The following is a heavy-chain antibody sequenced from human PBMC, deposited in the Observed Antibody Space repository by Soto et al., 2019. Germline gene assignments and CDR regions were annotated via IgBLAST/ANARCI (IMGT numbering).Heavy chain of an antibody. CDR1: GFTFRSTA. D-gene: IGHD4-17*01. CDR3: AKGGDYDLDFDS. V-gene: IGHV3-23*01. Sequence: EVQLLESGGGLVQPGGSLRLSYAASGFTFRSTAMSWVRQPPGKGLEWVSAISGAGDSPFYADSVKGRFTISRDNSNNMLYLQINGLRAEDTAMYYCAKGGDYDLDFDSWGQGTPVTVSS. J-gene: IGHJ4*02. CDR2: ISGAGDSP.